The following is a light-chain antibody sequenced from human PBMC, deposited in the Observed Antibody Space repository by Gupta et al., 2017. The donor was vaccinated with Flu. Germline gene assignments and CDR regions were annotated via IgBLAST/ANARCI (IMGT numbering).Light chain of an antibody. V-gene: IGKV1-39*01. Sequence: DIQMTQSPSSLSASVGDRVTITCRASQSISSYLNWYQQKPGKAPKLLINGASSLQSGVPSSFSGSGSGTDFTLTISSLQPEDFATYYCQQSFRTPWTFGQGTKVEIK. CDR2: GAS. CDR1: QSISSY. J-gene: IGKJ1*01. CDR3: QQSFRTPWT.